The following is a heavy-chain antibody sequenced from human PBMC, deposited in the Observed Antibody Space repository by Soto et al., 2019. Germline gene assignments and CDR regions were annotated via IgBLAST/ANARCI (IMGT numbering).Heavy chain of an antibody. D-gene: IGHD2-15*01. Sequence: EVQLLASGGDLVQPGGSLRLSCAASGFTFSNYAMNWVRQAPGKGLEWVSGISGGGGTTYYADSVKGRFAISRDNSNNTLYLQMNSLSVEDTALYYCARRWWPIDFWGQGILVTVSS. J-gene: IGHJ4*02. CDR3: ARRWWPIDF. V-gene: IGHV3-23*01. CDR1: GFTFSNYA. CDR2: ISGGGGTT.